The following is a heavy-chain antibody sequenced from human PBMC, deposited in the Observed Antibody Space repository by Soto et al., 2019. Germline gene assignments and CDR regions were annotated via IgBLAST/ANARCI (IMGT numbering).Heavy chain of an antibody. Sequence: QVPLVQSGDEVKKPGASVKVSCKASGYIFVNYGIAWVRQAPRQGLEWMGWISPYTGNTHSASKVQGRLTMTTDTSTSTADMDLGSLTSDDTAVYYCVMVDNYVTPTPQDVWGQGTTVTVSS. CDR2: ISPYTGNT. CDR3: VMVDNYVTPTPQDV. J-gene: IGHJ6*02. CDR1: GYIFVNYG. V-gene: IGHV1-18*01. D-gene: IGHD3-16*01.